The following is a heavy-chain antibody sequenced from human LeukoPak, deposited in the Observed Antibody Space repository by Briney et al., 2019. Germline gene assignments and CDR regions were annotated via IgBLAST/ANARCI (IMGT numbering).Heavy chain of an antibody. CDR1: GFIFSSYG. CDR3: ARESTYNWFDP. CDR2: IWYDGSNK. V-gene: IGHV3-33*01. Sequence: GGSLRLSCAASGFIFSSYGMHWVRQAPGKGLEWVAVIWYDGSNKYYADSVKGRFTISRDNSKNTLYLQMNSLRAEDTAVYYCARESTYNWFDPWGQGTLVTVSS. J-gene: IGHJ5*02.